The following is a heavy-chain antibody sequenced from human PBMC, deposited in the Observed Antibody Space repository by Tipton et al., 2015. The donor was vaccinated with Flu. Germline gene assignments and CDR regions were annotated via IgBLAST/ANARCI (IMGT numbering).Heavy chain of an antibody. V-gene: IGHV3-21*01. Sequence: VQLVQSGGGLVKPGGSLRLSCAASGFIFSSYSMNWVRQAPGKGLEWVSSITSSSTYINYADSVKGRFTISRDNAKNSLYLQMNNLRAEDTAVYYCARDRVGATHDWIDPWGQGILVTVSS. CDR3: ARDRVGATHDWIDP. D-gene: IGHD1-26*01. CDR1: GFIFSSYS. CDR2: ITSSSTYI. J-gene: IGHJ5*02.